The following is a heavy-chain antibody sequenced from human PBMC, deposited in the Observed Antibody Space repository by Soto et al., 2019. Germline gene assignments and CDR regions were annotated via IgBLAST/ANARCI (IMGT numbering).Heavy chain of an antibody. CDR1: GASISRGAYY. V-gene: IGHV4-31*03. Sequence: QVQLQESGPGLVKPSQTLSLTCSVSGASISRGAYYWSWIRQHPGEGLEWIGNNYYSGSAYYNPSLKSRVTISVDTSKNQFSLELPSVTAADTAVYYCARGVLANWGPENWFDPWGKGTLVTVSS. D-gene: IGHD7-27*01. J-gene: IGHJ5*02. CDR3: ARGVLANWGPENWFDP. CDR2: NYYSGSA.